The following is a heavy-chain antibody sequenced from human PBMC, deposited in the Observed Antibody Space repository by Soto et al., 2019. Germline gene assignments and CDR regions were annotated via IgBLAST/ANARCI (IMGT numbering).Heavy chain of an antibody. Sequence: SETLSLTCTVSDVSVTSYHWSWNRQSPGRGLEWIGYIFSRGTPNYNPSLKSRVTISVDTSRNQFSLKLNSLTAADTAMYFCAKRFGDYVGWFDPWGQGALVTVSS. D-gene: IGHD4-17*01. J-gene: IGHJ5*02. CDR2: IFSRGTP. CDR1: DVSVTSYH. CDR3: AKRFGDYVGWFDP. V-gene: IGHV4-59*02.